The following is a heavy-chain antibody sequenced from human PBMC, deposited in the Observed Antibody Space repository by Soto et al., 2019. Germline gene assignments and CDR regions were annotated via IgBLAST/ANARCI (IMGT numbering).Heavy chain of an antibody. CDR3: ARDKLAMITFGGDVGRGYFAY. V-gene: IGHV1-69*06. J-gene: IGHJ4*02. Sequence: QVQLVQSGAEVKKPGSSVKVSCKASGGTFSSYAISWVRQAPGQGLEWMGGIIPIFGTANYAQKFQGRVTITADKSTSTAYMELSSLRSEDTAVYYCARDKLAMITFGGDVGRGYFAYWGQGTLVTVSS. CDR1: GGTFSSYA. CDR2: IIPIFGTA. D-gene: IGHD3-16*01.